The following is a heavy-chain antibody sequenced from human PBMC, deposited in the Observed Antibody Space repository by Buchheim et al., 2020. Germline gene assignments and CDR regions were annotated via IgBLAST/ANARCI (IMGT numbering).Heavy chain of an antibody. J-gene: IGHJ4*02. V-gene: IGHV4-39*01. D-gene: IGHD2-15*01. Sequence: QLQLQESGPGLVKPSETLSLTCSVSGGSISSNSYYWGWIRQPPGKNLEWIGSINYSGNTYYNPSLKSRVNMSVDTSKNHFPLKLSSVTAADTAIYYCARHQSGTHFDYWGQG. CDR2: INYSGNT. CDR1: GGSISSNSYY. CDR3: ARHQSGTHFDY.